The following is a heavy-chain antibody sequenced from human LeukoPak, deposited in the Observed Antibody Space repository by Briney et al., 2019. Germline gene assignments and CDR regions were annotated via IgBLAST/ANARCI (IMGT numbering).Heavy chain of an antibody. V-gene: IGHV3-7*03. Sequence: GGSLRLSCAASGFTFSSYWMSWVRQAPGKGLEWVTNIKQDGSEKYYVDSVKGRFTISRDNSKNTLYLQMNSLRAEDTAVYYCATSSSGWYNDAFDIWGQGTMVTVSS. CDR3: ATSSSGWYNDAFDI. CDR1: GFTFSSYW. CDR2: IKQDGSEK. J-gene: IGHJ3*02. D-gene: IGHD6-19*01.